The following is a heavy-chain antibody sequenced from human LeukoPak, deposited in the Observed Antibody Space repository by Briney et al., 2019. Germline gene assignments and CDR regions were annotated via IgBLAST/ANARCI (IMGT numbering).Heavy chain of an antibody. J-gene: IGHJ4*02. CDR3: ARDQVITYYDFWSGPGPFDY. Sequence: GRALRLSCAASGFTFSSYAMHWVRQAPGKGVEGVAVISYDGRNKYYADSVKGRFTISRDNSKNTLYLQMNSLRAEDTAVYYCARDQVITYYDFWSGPGPFDYWGQGTLVTVSS. D-gene: IGHD3-3*01. V-gene: IGHV3-30*04. CDR1: GFTFSSYA. CDR2: ISYDGRNK.